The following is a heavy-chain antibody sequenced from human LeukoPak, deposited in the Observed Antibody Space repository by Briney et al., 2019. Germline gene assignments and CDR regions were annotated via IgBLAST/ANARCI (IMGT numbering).Heavy chain of an antibody. J-gene: IGHJ4*02. V-gene: IGHV4-59*01. CDR2: IYYSGST. CDR1: GGSFSGYY. D-gene: IGHD6-19*01. Sequence: SETLSLTCAVYGGSFSGYYWSWIRQPPGKGLEWIGYIYYSGSTNYNPSLKSRVTISVDTSKNQFSLKLSSVTAADTAVYYCARGARQWLPYYWGQGTLVTVSS. CDR3: ARGARQWLPYY.